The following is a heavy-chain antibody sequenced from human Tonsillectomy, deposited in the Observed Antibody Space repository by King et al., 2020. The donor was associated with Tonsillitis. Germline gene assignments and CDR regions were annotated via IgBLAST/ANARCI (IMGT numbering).Heavy chain of an antibody. D-gene: IGHD3-22*01. V-gene: IGHV3-15*01. J-gene: IGHJ4*02. CDR3: TSITMKIVHNDY. CDR2: IKTKSEGGTT. Sequence: MNWVRQAPGKGLEWVGRIKTKSEGGTTDYAAPVKGRRNISRDDSKNTHYLQINRLKSEDTAIYYCTSITMKIVHNDYWVQRTLVTVSS.